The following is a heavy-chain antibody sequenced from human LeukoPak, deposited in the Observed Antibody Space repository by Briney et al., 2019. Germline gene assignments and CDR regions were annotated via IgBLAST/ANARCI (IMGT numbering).Heavy chain of an antibody. V-gene: IGHV3-11*01. D-gene: IGHD3-10*01. J-gene: IGHJ4*02. CDR2: ISNSGSTI. Sequence: PGGSLRLSCAASGLTFSDYYMSWIRQAPGKGLEWVLYISNSGSTIYYTDSVKGRFTISRDNADNSLYLQMNSLRAEDTAVYYCARVSGLYGSDFWGQGTLVIVSS. CDR3: ARVSGLYGSDF. CDR1: GLTFSDYY.